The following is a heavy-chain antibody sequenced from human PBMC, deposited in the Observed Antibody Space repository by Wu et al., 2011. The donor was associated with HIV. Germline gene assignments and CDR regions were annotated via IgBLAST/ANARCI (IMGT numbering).Heavy chain of an antibody. Sequence: EWMGWISAYNGDTNYAQKLQGRVTMTTDTSTSTAYMELRSLRFPRDTAVYYCAHGSGSWYYFDYWGQGTLVTVSS. J-gene: IGHJ4*02. V-gene: IGHV1-18*01. CDR3: AHGSGSWYYFDY. CDR2: ISAYNGDT. D-gene: IGHD3-10*01.